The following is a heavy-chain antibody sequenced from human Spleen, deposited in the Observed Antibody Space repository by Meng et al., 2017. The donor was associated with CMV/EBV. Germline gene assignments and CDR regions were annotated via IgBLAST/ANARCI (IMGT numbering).Heavy chain of an antibody. V-gene: IGHV2-5*02. CDR3: AHNSDMTLGDY. Sequence: CTFSWFSLSTSGVGVGWIRQPPGKALEWLALIYWDDDKRYSPSLKSRLTITKDTSKNQVVLTMTNMDPVDTATYYCAHNSDMTLGDYWGQGTLVTVSS. D-gene: IGHD2-21*01. J-gene: IGHJ4*02. CDR2: IYWDDDK. CDR1: WFSLSTSGVG.